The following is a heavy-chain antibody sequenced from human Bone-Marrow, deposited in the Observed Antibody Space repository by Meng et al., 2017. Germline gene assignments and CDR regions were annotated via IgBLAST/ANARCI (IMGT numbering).Heavy chain of an antibody. Sequence: GESLKISCAASGFTFSSYWMSWVRQAPGKGLEWVSVIYSGGSTYYADSVKGRFTISRDNSKNTLYLQMNSLRAEDTAVYYCAREFRDGYSYGYSGYYFDYWGQGTLVTVSS. CDR1: GFTFSSYW. J-gene: IGHJ4*02. D-gene: IGHD5-18*01. CDR2: IYSGGST. V-gene: IGHV3-66*02. CDR3: AREFRDGYSYGYSGYYFDY.